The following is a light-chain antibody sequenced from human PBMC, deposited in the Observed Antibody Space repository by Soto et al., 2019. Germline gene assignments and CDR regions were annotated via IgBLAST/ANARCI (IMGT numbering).Light chain of an antibody. CDR2: DAS. J-gene: IGKJ4*01. CDR3: QQRSNWSLLS. V-gene: IGKV3-11*01. CDR1: QSVRSY. Sequence: EIVLTQSPATLSLSPGERATLSCRASQSVRSYLAWYRQKPGQAPRLLIYDASNRATGIPARFSGSGSGTDVTLTSSSLEPEDFAVYYCQQRSNWSLLSFGGGTKVDIK.